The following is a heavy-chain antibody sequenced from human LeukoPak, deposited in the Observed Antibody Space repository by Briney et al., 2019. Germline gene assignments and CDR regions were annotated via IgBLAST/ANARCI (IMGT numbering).Heavy chain of an antibody. V-gene: IGHV4-59*01. J-gene: IGHJ4*02. CDR1: GGSISSYY. Sequence: SETLSLTCTVSGGSISSYYWSWIRQPPGKGLEWIGYIYYSGSTNYNPSLKSRVTISVDTSKNQFSLKLSSVTAADTAVYYCAKAFTARSIPVVPFDYWGQGTLVTVSS. CDR2: IYYSGST. CDR3: AKAFTARSIPVVPFDY. D-gene: IGHD6-19*01.